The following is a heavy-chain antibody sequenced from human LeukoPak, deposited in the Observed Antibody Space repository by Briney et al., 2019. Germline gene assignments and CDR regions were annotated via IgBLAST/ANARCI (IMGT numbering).Heavy chain of an antibody. CDR3: AKADRGWGVITKD. V-gene: IGHV3-23*01. J-gene: IGHJ4*02. CDR1: GFTFSTYA. Sequence: GGSLRLSCAASGFTFSTYAMSWVRQAPGKGLEWVSAIGGSGDFTYYAEYVRGRFTNSRDNSKKTLYLQMNSLRAEDTAVYYCAKADRGWGVITKDWGQGTLVTVSS. CDR2: IGGSGDFT. D-gene: IGHD3-10*01.